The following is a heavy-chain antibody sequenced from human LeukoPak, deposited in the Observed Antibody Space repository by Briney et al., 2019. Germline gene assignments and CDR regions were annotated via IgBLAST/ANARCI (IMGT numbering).Heavy chain of an antibody. CDR3: ARDFTVLRYFDWLAPEKSYYFDY. J-gene: IGHJ4*02. Sequence: ASVKVSCKASGYTFTGYYMHWVRQAPGQGLEWMGWINPNSGGTNYAQKSQGRVTMTRDTSISTAYMELSRLRSDDTAVYYCARDFTVLRYFDWLAPEKSYYFDYWGQGTLVTVSS. D-gene: IGHD3-9*01. V-gene: IGHV1-2*02. CDR2: INPNSGGT. CDR1: GYTFTGYY.